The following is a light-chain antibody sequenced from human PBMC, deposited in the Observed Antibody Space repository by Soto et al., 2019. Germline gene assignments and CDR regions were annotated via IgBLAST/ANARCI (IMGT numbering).Light chain of an antibody. CDR3: EQSNSAPLTFPLT. CDR1: QTISSW. J-gene: IGKJ4*01. Sequence: DIQMTQSPSTLSGSVGDRVTITCRASQTISSWLAWYQQKPGKAPKLLIYGASSLESGVPPRFSGSGSGTDFTLTITSLQPEDFATYLCEQSNSAPLTFPLTFGGGTKVDIK. CDR2: GAS. V-gene: IGKV1-5*01.